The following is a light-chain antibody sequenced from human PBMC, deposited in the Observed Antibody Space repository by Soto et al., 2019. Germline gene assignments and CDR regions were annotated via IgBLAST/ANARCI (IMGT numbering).Light chain of an antibody. CDR2: GAS. V-gene: IGKV3-11*01. CDR3: YQGRNGPPWT. Sequence: SARQRVRSYLAWYQQRPGQAPRLLIYGASNRATGIPARFSGSGSGTAFTLTIISIQPEDFSVYYCYQGRNGPPWTLGEGTKVDIK. J-gene: IGKJ1*01. CDR1: QRVRSY.